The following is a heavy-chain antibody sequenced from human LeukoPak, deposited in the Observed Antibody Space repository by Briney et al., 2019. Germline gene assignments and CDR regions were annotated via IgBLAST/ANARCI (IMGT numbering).Heavy chain of an antibody. CDR3: ARSYSNHLFGMDV. D-gene: IGHD4-11*01. CDR1: GFIVSSYY. V-gene: IGHV3-66*01. J-gene: IGHJ6*02. Sequence: GGSLRLSCVASGFIVSSYYMTWVRQAPGKGLEWISVIYSGGSTYYADSVKGRVAISRDNSKNTVLLQMSSVRAEDTAVYYCARSYSNHLFGMDVWGQGTTVTVTS. CDR2: IYSGGST.